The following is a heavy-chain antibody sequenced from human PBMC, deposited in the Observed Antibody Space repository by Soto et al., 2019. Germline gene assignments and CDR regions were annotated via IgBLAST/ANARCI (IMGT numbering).Heavy chain of an antibody. V-gene: IGHV3-7*01. Sequence: EVQLVESGGGLVQPGGSLRLSCTVSGFTFSRYYMNWVRQAPGKGLEWVATIKEAGSEKLYVDSVKGRCTISRDDAKNTLYLQMNSLSVEDAALYDCAREMDDNGDCGDFWGQGTLVTVSS. CDR2: IKEAGSEK. CDR1: GFTFSRYY. D-gene: IGHD4-17*01. J-gene: IGHJ4*02. CDR3: AREMDDNGDCGDF.